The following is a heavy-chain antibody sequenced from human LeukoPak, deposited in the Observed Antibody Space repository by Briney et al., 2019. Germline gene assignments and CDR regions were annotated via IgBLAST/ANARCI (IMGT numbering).Heavy chain of an antibody. V-gene: IGHV3-23*01. Sequence: PGRSLRLSCAASGFTFSHYAMNWVRQAPGKGLEWVSGISGSGGSTFYADSVKGRFTISRDNSKNTLYLQVTSLRADDTAVFYCAKEGAEYNLNAWGQGTLVTVSS. CDR1: GFTFSHYA. CDR3: AKEGAEYNLNA. CDR2: ISGSGGST. D-gene: IGHD1-1*01. J-gene: IGHJ5*02.